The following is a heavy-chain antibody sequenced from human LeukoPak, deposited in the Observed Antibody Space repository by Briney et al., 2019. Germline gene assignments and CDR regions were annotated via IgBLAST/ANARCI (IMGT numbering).Heavy chain of an antibody. V-gene: IGHV3-21*01. CDR1: GFTFSSYS. CDR2: ISSSSSYI. D-gene: IGHD4-17*01. Sequence: GSLRLSFAASGFTFSSYSMKWVRQAPGKGLEWVSSISSSSSYIYYADSVKGRFTISRDNAKNSLCLQMNSLRAEDTAVYYCARDKYGDYAGYWGQGTLVTVSS. CDR3: ARDKYGDYAGY. J-gene: IGHJ4*02.